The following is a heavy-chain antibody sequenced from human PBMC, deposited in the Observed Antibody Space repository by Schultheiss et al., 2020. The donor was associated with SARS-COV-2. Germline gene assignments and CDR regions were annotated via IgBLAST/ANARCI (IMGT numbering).Heavy chain of an antibody. CDR3: ARTVRTQFTIFGVVMFGWFDP. CDR2: INPNSGGT. D-gene: IGHD3-3*01. Sequence: ASVKVSCKASGYTFTGYYMHWVRQAPGQGLEWMGWINPNSGGTNYAQKFQGWVTMTRDTSISTAYMELSSLRSEDTAVYYCARTVRTQFTIFGVVMFGWFDPWGQGTLVTVSS. V-gene: IGHV1-2*04. CDR1: GYTFTGYY. J-gene: IGHJ5*02.